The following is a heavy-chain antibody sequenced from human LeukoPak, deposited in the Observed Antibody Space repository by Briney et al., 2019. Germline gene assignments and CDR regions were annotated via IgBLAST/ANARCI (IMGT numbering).Heavy chain of an antibody. CDR3: AKDQGYTYGHSFDY. Sequence: GRSPRLSCAASGFTFGSYGMHWVRQAPGKGLEWVALISYDGSNEYYGDSVKGRFTISRDNSKSTLYLQMNSLRAEDTAVYYCAKDQGYTYGHSFDYWGQGTLVTVSS. CDR2: ISYDGSNE. J-gene: IGHJ4*02. D-gene: IGHD5-18*01. CDR1: GFTFGSYG. V-gene: IGHV3-30*18.